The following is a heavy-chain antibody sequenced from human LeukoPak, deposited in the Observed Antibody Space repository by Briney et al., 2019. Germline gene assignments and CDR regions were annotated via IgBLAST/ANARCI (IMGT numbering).Heavy chain of an antibody. V-gene: IGHV3-53*01. CDR3: ARGVVAPASNGAFDI. D-gene: IGHD6-13*01. Sequence: GGSLRLSCAASGFTVRTNYMNWARQAPGKGLEWVSVIYSGGSTYYADSVKGRFTISRDNSKNTLYLQMNSLRAEDTAVYYCARGVVAPASNGAFDIWGQGTMVTVSS. CDR1: GFTVRTNY. CDR2: IYSGGST. J-gene: IGHJ3*02.